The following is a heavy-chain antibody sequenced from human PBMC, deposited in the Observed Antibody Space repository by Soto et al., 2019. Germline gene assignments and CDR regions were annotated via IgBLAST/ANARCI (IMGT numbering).Heavy chain of an antibody. CDR2: ISAYNGNT. V-gene: IGHV1-18*01. CDR1: GYTFTNYG. Sequence: QVQLVQSGVEVKKPGASVKVSCKTSGYTFTNYGVSWVRQAPGQGLEWMGWISAYNGNTSYAQKLQGRITMTTDTSTSTAFMELRSLTSADTAVYFCARGETPREYWGQGSLVTVSS. J-gene: IGHJ4*02. CDR3: ARGETPREY.